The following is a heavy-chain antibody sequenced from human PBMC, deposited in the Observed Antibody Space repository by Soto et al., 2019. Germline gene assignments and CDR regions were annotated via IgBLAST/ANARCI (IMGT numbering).Heavy chain of an antibody. Sequence: QDQLVQSGAELKKPGASVKVSCKTSGFTFTDYGISWVRQAPGQGPEWMGWIRPYNGDTKYAQKVQDRVTMTTDTSTSTAYMELRSLRSEDTAVYYCVRGGSGSYYDFWGQGTLVTVSS. CDR1: GFTFTDYG. CDR3: VRGGSGSYYDF. J-gene: IGHJ4*02. CDR2: IRPYNGDT. D-gene: IGHD3-10*01. V-gene: IGHV1-18*01.